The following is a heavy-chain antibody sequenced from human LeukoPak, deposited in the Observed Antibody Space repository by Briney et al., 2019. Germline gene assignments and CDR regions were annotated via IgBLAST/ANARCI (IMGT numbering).Heavy chain of an antibody. CDR3: ASFSKAASRGDYYYYMDV. J-gene: IGHJ6*03. Sequence: GASVKVSCKTSGYPFTTWEINWVRQAAGQGLGWMGWVHPNGGNTAYTQKFQGRVTMTRDTSISTAYMELSSLRSEDTAVYYCASFSKAASRGDYYYYMDVWGKGTTVTVSS. V-gene: IGHV1-8*01. D-gene: IGHD2-15*01. CDR1: GYPFTTWE. CDR2: VHPNGGNT.